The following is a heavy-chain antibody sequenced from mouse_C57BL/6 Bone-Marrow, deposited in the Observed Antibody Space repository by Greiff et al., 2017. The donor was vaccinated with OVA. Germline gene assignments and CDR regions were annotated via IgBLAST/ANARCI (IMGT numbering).Heavy chain of an antibody. CDR1: GYTFTSYT. D-gene: IGHD2-2*01. Sequence: QVQLKQSGAELARPGASVKMSCKASGYTFTSYTMHWVKQRPGQGLEWIGYINPSSGYTKYNQKFKDKATLTADKSSSTAYMQLSSLTSEDSAVYYCARRGVTPFDYWGQGTTLTVSS. CDR3: ARRGVTPFDY. J-gene: IGHJ2*01. V-gene: IGHV1-4*01. CDR2: INPSSGYT.